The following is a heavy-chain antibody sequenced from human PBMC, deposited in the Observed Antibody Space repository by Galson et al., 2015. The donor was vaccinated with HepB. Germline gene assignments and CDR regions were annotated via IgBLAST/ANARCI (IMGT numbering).Heavy chain of an antibody. Sequence: SVKVSCKASGYTFTDYDINWVRQATGQGLEWMGWMNPNSGNTGYAQNFQGRVTMTRSTSMSTAYMELSGLKSDDTAVYYCARRGYYFTSGALIPFYYFYLDVWGKGTTVTVSS. D-gene: IGHD2-15*01. CDR2: MNPNSGNT. CDR1: GYTFTDYD. V-gene: IGHV1-8*01. J-gene: IGHJ6*03. CDR3: ARRGYYFTSGALIPFYYFYLDV.